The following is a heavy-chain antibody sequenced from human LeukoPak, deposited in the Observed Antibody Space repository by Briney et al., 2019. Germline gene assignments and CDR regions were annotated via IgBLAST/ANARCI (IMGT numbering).Heavy chain of an antibody. V-gene: IGHV3-74*01. CDR3: AREGYCSSTSCVVYYYGMDV. J-gene: IGHJ6*02. D-gene: IGHD2-2*01. CDR1: GFTFSSYA. Sequence: PGGSLRLSCAASGFTFSSYAMHWVRQAPGKGLVWVSRINSDGSSTSYADSVKGRFTISRDNSKNTLYLQMNSLRAEDTAVYYCAREGYCSSTSCVVYYYGMDVWGQGTTVTVSS. CDR2: INSDGSST.